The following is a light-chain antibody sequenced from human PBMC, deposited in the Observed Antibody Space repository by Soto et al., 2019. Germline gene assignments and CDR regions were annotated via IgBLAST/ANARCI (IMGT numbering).Light chain of an antibody. J-gene: IGLJ2*01. CDR3: CSYAGSYVV. Sequence: QSVLTQPASVSGSPGQSITISCTGTSSDVGSYNLVSWYQQHPGKAPKLMIYEVSKRPSGGSNRFSGSKSGNTASLTISGLQDEDEADYYCCSYAGSYVVFGGGTTLTVL. V-gene: IGLV2-23*02. CDR1: SSDVGSYNL. CDR2: EVS.